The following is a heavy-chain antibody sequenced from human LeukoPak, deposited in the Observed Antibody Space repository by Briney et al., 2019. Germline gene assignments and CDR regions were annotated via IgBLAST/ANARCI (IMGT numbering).Heavy chain of an antibody. J-gene: IGHJ4*02. D-gene: IGHD6-13*01. CDR1: GYTFTSYD. Sequence: ASVKVSCKASGYTFTSYDINWVRQAAGQGLEWMGWMNPSSGNTGYAQKFQGRVTMTRDTSITTAFMELSSLTSEDTAVYYCTRGVTAGTDYWGQGTLVTVSS. CDR3: TRGVTAGTDY. CDR2: MNPSSGNT. V-gene: IGHV1-8*01.